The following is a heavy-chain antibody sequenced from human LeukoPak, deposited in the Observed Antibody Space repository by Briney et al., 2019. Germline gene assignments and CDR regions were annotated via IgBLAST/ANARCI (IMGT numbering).Heavy chain of an antibody. V-gene: IGHV3-21*04. Sequence: GGSLRLSCAASGFTFDDYGMNWVRHPPGKGLEWVSSISSSSSYIYYADSVKGRFTISRDNSKNTLYLQMNSLRAEDTAVYYCAKGGYSNGRYYYYYMDVWGEGTTVTVSS. CDR3: AKGGYSNGRYYYYYMDV. J-gene: IGHJ6*03. CDR1: GFTFDDYG. CDR2: ISSSSSYI. D-gene: IGHD5-18*01.